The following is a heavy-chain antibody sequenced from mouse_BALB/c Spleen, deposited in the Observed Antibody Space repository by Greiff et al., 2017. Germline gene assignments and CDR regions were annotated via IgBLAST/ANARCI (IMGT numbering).Heavy chain of an antibody. J-gene: IGHJ4*01. Sequence: EVQLQQSGPELVQPGASVKIPCKASGYTFTDYNMNWVKQTHGKSLEWIGDINPNNGGTIYNQKLKGKATLTVDKSSSTAYMELRSLTSEDTAVYYCARGYRYDRCYAMDYWGQGTSVTVSS. CDR2: INPNNGGT. V-gene: IGHV1-18*01. CDR3: ARGYRYDRCYAMDY. D-gene: IGHD2-14*01. CDR1: GYTFTDYN.